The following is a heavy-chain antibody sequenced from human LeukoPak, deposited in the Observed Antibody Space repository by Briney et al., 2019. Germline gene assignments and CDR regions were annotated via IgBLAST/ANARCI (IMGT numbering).Heavy chain of an antibody. V-gene: IGHV3-30*18. CDR2: ISHDGRAE. CDR1: GFTIGNHG. CDR3: AKDWGSSGWYNWFDP. Sequence: GGPLRLSCAVSGFTIGNHGMHWVRQAAGKGLEWVAMISHDGRAEYYRDSVKGRLTISRDNSNNMLYLQMNSLRVEDTAVYYCAKDWGSSGWYNWFDPWGQGTLVTVSS. D-gene: IGHD6-19*01. J-gene: IGHJ5*02.